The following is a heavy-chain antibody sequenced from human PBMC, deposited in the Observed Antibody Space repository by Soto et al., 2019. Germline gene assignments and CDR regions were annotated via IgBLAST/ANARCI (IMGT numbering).Heavy chain of an antibody. D-gene: IGHD1-26*01. V-gene: IGHV4-31*03. CDR1: GASITSGGYY. CDR3: TRTIVH. J-gene: IGHJ4*01. CDR2: IYYSGST. Sequence: QVQLQESGPGLVKPSQTLSLTCTVSGASITSGGYYWSWIRQHPGKGQEWIGYIYYSGSTYYNPSHQSRVTIKVDTSKHRRPLKLCSVTAADTAVYYCTRTIVHRGHGTLVSVSS.